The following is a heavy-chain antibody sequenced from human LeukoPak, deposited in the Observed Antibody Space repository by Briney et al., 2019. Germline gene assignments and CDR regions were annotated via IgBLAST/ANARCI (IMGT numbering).Heavy chain of an antibody. D-gene: IGHD5-24*01. CDR3: ARERADGVFDY. J-gene: IGHJ4*02. Sequence: SETLSLTCTVSGGSISSHYWSRIRQPPGKGLEWIGYIYYSGSTNYNPSLKSRVTISVDTSKNQFSLKLSSVTAADTAVYYCARERADGVFDYWGQGTLVTVSS. CDR1: GGSISSHY. CDR2: IYYSGST. V-gene: IGHV4-59*11.